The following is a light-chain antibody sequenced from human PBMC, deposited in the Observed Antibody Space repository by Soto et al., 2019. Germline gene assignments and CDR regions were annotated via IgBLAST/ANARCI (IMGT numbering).Light chain of an antibody. V-gene: IGLV2-14*01. CDR3: ISYTSSSTWV. J-gene: IGLJ3*02. CDR2: EVS. CDR1: SSDIGGYNY. Sequence: QSVLTQPASVSGSPGQSITISCTGTSSDIGGYNYVSWYQQHPGKAPKLMIYEVSNRPSGVSDRFSGSMSGNTASLTISGLQAEDESDYYCISYTSSSTWVFGGGTKVTVL.